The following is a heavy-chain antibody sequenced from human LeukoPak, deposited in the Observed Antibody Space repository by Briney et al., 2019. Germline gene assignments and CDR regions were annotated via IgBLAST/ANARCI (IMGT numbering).Heavy chain of an antibody. CDR3: ARDPSYCSSTNCYVGSPLYYYYPMDV. CDR2: IWFDGSNK. D-gene: IGHD2-2*01. J-gene: IGHJ6*02. V-gene: IGHV3-33*01. CDR1: RFTFSTSG. Sequence: GRSLRLSCAASRFTFSTSGMHWVRQAPGKGLEWVAVIWFDGSNKHYADSVKGRFSISRDNSENTLYLQMNSLRAEDTAVYYCARDPSYCSSTNCYVGSPLYYYYPMDVWGQGTTVTVSS.